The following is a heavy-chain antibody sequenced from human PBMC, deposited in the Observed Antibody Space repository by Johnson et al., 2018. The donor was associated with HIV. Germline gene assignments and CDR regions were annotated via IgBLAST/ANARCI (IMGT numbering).Heavy chain of an antibody. D-gene: IGHD6-6*01. Sequence: VQLVESGGGVVQPGRSLRLSCAASGFTFSDYYLSWIRQAPGKGLEWVSGISWNSGSIGYADSVKGRFTISRDNSKNTLYLQMNSLRAEDTAVYYCAKIKGSSDAFDIWGQGTMVTVSS. V-gene: IGHV3-9*01. CDR2: ISWNSGSI. CDR3: AKIKGSSDAFDI. CDR1: GFTFSDYY. J-gene: IGHJ3*02.